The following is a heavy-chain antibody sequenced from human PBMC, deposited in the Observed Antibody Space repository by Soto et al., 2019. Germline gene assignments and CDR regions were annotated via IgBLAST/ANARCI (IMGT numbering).Heavy chain of an antibody. J-gene: IGHJ4*02. CDR3: ARVAPLRYSGYALDH. CDR2: INPNSGAT. Sequence: QVQLVSSGAEVKKPGASVKVSCRASGYTFTDYYIHWVRQAPGQGLQWVGWINPNSGATEYAQKFQGRVTMTRDPSISTVYMEVTRLRSDDTALYFCARVAPLRYSGYALDHWGQGTRVTVST. CDR1: GYTFTDYY. V-gene: IGHV1-2*02. D-gene: IGHD5-12*01.